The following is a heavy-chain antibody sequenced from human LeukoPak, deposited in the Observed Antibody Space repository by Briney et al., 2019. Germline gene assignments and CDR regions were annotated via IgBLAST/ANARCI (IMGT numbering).Heavy chain of an antibody. V-gene: IGHV3-23*01. CDR3: ARDGRIAARPNYYYYMDV. CDR2: ISPSGGGT. J-gene: IGHJ6*03. D-gene: IGHD6-6*01. CDR1: GFTFSSYA. Sequence: GGSLRLSCAASGFTFSSYAMSWVRQAPGKGLEWVAGISPSGGGTYYADFVKGRFTISRDNSKNTLYLQMNSLRAEDTAVYYCARDGRIAARPNYYYYMDVWGKGTTVTVSS.